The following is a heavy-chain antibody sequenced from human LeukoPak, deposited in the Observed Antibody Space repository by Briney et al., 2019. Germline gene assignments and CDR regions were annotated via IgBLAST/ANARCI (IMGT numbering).Heavy chain of an antibody. CDR3: AKAGYSGYVPFFLWTDY. CDR2: ISYDGSNK. J-gene: IGHJ4*02. Sequence: PGRSLRLSCAASGFTFSSYAMHWVRQAPGKGLEWVAVISYDGSNKYYADSVKGRFTISRDNSKNTLYLQMNSLRAEDTAVYYCAKAGYSGYVPFFLWTDYWGQGTLVTVSS. D-gene: IGHD5-12*01. V-gene: IGHV3-30*04. CDR1: GFTFSSYA.